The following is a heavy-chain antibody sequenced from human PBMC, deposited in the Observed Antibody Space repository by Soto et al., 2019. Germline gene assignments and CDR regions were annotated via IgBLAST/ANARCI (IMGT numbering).Heavy chain of an antibody. CDR1: GGSISSSSYY. V-gene: IGHV4-39*01. CDR3: ARRGISGPVDY. CDR2: IYYSGSA. J-gene: IGHJ4*02. Sequence: QLQLQESGPGLVKPSETLSLTCTVSGGSISSSSYYWGWIRQPPGKGLEWIGNIYYSGSAYYNPSLKSRVTISVDMSKNKFSLKLSSVTAADTAVYYCARRGISGPVDYWGQGTLVTVSS. D-gene: IGHD3-10*01.